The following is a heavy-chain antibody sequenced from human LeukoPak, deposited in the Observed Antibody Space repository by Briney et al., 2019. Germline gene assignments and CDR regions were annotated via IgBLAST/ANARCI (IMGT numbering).Heavy chain of an antibody. CDR1: GGSISSGDYY. J-gene: IGHJ5*02. V-gene: IGHV4-61*08. Sequence: SETLSLTCTVSGGSISSGDYYWSWIRQPPGKGLEWIGYIYYSGSTNYNPSLKSRVTISVDTSKNQFSLKLSSVTAADTAVYYCARSGYCSSTSCYFWFDPWGQGTLVTVSS. CDR3: ARSGYCSSTSCYFWFDP. CDR2: IYYSGST. D-gene: IGHD2-2*01.